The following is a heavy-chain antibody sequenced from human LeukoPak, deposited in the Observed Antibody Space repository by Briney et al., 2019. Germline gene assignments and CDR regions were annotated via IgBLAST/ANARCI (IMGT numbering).Heavy chain of an antibody. CDR1: GYTFTSYA. V-gene: IGHV3-23*01. D-gene: IGHD4-11*01. Sequence: SCKASGYTFTSYAMSWVRQAPGKGLEWVSAISGSGGSTYYADSVKGRFTISRDNSKNTLYLQMNSLRAEDTAVYYCAKDWDLTTVTTHDYWGQGTLVTVSS. CDR3: AKDWDLTTVTTHDY. CDR2: ISGSGGST. J-gene: IGHJ4*02.